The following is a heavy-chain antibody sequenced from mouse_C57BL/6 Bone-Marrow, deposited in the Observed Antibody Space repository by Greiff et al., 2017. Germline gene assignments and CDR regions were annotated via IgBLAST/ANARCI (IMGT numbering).Heavy chain of an antibody. Sequence: QVTLKESGPGILQPSQTLSLTCSFSGFSLSTFGMGVGWIRQPSGKGLAWLAHILWDDDKYYNPALKSRLTISKDTSKNQGFLKIANVDTADTATYYCARIAYDGSQSFYAMDYWGQGTSVTVSS. V-gene: IGHV8-8*01. CDR1: GFSLSTFGMG. CDR3: ARIAYDGSQSFYAMDY. J-gene: IGHJ4*01. D-gene: IGHD1-1*01. CDR2: ILWDDDK.